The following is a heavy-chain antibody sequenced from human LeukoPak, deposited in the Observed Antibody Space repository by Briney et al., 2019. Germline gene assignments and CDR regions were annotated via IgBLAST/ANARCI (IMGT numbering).Heavy chain of an antibody. CDR1: GGSISSGGYY. D-gene: IGHD3-10*01. CDR2: IYYSGST. CDR3: ARIPLGEPPGYFDY. J-gene: IGHJ4*02. V-gene: IGHV4-31*03. Sequence: PSETLSLTCTVSGGSISSGGYYWSWIRQHPGKGLEWIGYIYYSGSTYYNPSLKSRVTISVDTSKNQFSLKLSSVTAADTAVYYCARIPLGEPPGYFDYWGQGTLVTVSS.